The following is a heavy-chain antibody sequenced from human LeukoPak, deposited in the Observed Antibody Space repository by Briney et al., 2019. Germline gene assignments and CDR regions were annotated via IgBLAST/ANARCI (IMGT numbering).Heavy chain of an antibody. V-gene: IGHV3-30*18. Sequence: GGSLRLSCAASGFTFSSYIMNWVRQAPGKGLEWVAVISYDGSNKYYADSVKGRFTISRDNSKNTLYLQMNSLRAEDTAVYYCANLLVGATSDAFDIWGQGTMVTVSS. CDR1: GFTFSSYI. CDR2: ISYDGSNK. CDR3: ANLLVGATSDAFDI. J-gene: IGHJ3*02. D-gene: IGHD1-26*01.